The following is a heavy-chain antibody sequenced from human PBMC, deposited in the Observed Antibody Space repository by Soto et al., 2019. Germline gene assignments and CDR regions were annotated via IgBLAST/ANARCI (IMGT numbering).Heavy chain of an antibody. CDR2: IDPGSGHA. Sequence: QVHLVQSGAEVKKPGASVRVSCKPSGYTLTNYAIQWVRQAAGQRLEWLGWIDPGSGHATYSQKFQGRTTLSRDYSASTFYLDLSSLTSEDTAVYFGTIDLNGGNPFDYWGQGTLVTVSS. J-gene: IGHJ4*02. CDR1: GYTLTNYA. V-gene: IGHV1-3*01. CDR3: TIDLNGGNPFDY. D-gene: IGHD2-8*01.